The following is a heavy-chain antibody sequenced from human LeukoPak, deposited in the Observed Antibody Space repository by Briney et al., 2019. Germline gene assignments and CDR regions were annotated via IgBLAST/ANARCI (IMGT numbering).Heavy chain of an antibody. Sequence: GGSLRLSCAASGFTFSNYAMSWVRQAPGKGLEWVSAILGSGGSTYYADSVKGRFTVSRDNSKSTLYLQMNSLRAEDTASYYCAKWGDYDVLTGYYVPDYWGQGTLVTVSS. D-gene: IGHD3-9*01. CDR2: ILGSGGST. CDR1: GFTFSNYA. CDR3: AKWGDYDVLTGYYVPDY. J-gene: IGHJ4*02. V-gene: IGHV3-23*01.